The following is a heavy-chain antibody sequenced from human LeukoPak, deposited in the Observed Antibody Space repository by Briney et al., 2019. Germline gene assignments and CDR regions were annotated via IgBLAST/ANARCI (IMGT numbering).Heavy chain of an antibody. CDR1: GGSISSYY. J-gene: IGHJ2*01. CDR2: IYYSGST. CDR3: AGNDWYFDL. Sequence: SETPSLTCTVSGGSISSYYWSWIRQPPGKGLEWIGYIYYSGSTNYNPSLKSRVTISVDTSKNQFSLKLSSVTAADTAVYYCAGNDWYFDLWGRGTLVTVSS. V-gene: IGHV4-59*01.